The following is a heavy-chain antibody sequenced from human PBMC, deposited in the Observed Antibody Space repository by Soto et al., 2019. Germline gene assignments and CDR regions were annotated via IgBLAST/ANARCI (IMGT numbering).Heavy chain of an antibody. V-gene: IGHV1-69*06. Sequence: QVQLVQSGAEVKKPGSSVKVSCKASGGTFSSYAISWVRQAPGQGLEWMGGIIPIFGTANYAQKLQGRVTMTTDTSTSTAYMELRSLRSDDTAVYYCAREGQPDAFDIWGQGTMVTVSS. J-gene: IGHJ3*02. D-gene: IGHD6-13*01. CDR2: IIPIFGTA. CDR1: GGTFSSYA. CDR3: AREGQPDAFDI.